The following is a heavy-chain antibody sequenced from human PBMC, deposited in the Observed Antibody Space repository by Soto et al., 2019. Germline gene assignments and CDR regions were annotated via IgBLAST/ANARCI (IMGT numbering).Heavy chain of an antibody. CDR1: GFTFSSCT. CDR2: ISPSTSHI. V-gene: IGHV3-21*01. D-gene: IGHD2-15*01. Sequence: EGHLVESGGGLVKPGGSMRLSCAVSGFTFSSCTMNWVRQAPGKGLEWVSSISPSTSHIYYTDSVKGRFTISRDNAKNSLFLQMNSLRAEDTAVYYCSGCSGGACHRNYGMDVWGQGTPVTVSS. CDR3: SGCSGGACHRNYGMDV. J-gene: IGHJ6*02.